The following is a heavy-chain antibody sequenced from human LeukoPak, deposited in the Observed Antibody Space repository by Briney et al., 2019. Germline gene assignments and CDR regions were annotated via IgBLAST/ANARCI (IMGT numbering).Heavy chain of an antibody. CDR2: IYYSGTT. CDR3: ARLVGYYSRGSSCHFDY. Sequence: SETLSLTCTVSGGSISSGDDYWSWIRQPPGKALEWIGYIYYSGTTSYNPSLKSRASISLDTPKNQFSLKLTSVTAADTAVYFCARLVGYYSRGSSCHFDYWGQGSLVTVSS. D-gene: IGHD2-15*01. J-gene: IGHJ4*02. CDR1: GGSISSGDDY. V-gene: IGHV4-30-4*01.